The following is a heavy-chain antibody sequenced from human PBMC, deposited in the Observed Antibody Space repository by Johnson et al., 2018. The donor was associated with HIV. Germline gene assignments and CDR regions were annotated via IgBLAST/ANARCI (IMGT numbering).Heavy chain of an antibody. D-gene: IGHD5-12*01. CDR2: INSDGSST. V-gene: IGHV3-74*02. CDR1: GFTFSSYW. Sequence: VQLVESGGGVARPGGSLRLSCAASGFTFSSYWMNWVRQAPGKGLVWVSLINSDGSSTNYADSVKGRFTISRDNAKNTLYMQMNSLGVEDTAVYYCARWGRGGYENPGLDIWGQGTMVTVSS. J-gene: IGHJ3*02. CDR3: ARWGRGGYENPGLDI.